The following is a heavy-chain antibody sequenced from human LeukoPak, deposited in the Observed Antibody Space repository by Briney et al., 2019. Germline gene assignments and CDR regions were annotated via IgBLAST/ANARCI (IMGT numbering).Heavy chain of an antibody. J-gene: IGHJ4*02. V-gene: IGHV4-61*01. CDR1: GGSISSSSYY. Sequence: SETLSLTCTVSGGSISSSSYYWSWIRQPPGKGLEWIGYIYYSGSTNYNPSLKSRVTISVDTSKNQFSLKLSSVTAADTAVYYCARGGSSGYYNLYYFDYWGQGTLVTVSS. CDR3: ARGGSSGYYNLYYFDY. CDR2: IYYSGST. D-gene: IGHD3-22*01.